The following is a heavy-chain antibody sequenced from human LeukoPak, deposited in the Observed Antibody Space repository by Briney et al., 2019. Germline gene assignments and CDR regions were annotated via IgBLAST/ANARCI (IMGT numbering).Heavy chain of an antibody. CDR1: RFTFSTYW. V-gene: IGHV3-7*01. CDR2: IKQDESEI. CDR3: ARSSGTYLRSDAFDI. Sequence: GGSLRLSCAASRFTFSTYWMTWVRQAPGKGLEWVANIKQDESEIYYVDSVKGRFIISRDNAKNSLYLQMDSLRAEDTAVFYCARSSGTYLRSDAFDIWGQGTTVTVS. D-gene: IGHD1-26*01. J-gene: IGHJ3*02.